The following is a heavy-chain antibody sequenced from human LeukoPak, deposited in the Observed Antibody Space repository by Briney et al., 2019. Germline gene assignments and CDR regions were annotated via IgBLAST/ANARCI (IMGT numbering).Heavy chain of an antibody. CDR2: ISSDGRIK. J-gene: IGHJ4*02. CDR1: GFTFSAYA. D-gene: IGHD2-2*01. Sequence: GGSLRLSCAASGFTFSAYAMHWVRQAPGKGLERVAVISSDGRIKYYADSVKGRFTISRDNSENTMWLQMGSLRAEDTAVYYCARGSVTKYRFFDNWGQGTLVTVSS. V-gene: IGHV3-30*04. CDR3: ARGSVTKYRFFDN.